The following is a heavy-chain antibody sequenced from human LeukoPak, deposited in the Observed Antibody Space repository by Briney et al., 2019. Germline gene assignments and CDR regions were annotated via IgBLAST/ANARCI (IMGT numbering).Heavy chain of an antibody. J-gene: IGHJ4*02. Sequence: PGGSLRLSCAASGFTASSNYMSCGRHAPGKGLEWVSIIYSGGRTYYADSVKGRLTVYRDNSKNTLYLQMNSLRAEGEAVYYCASRDYWGQGTLVTVSS. CDR2: IYSGGRT. V-gene: IGHV3-66*01. CDR1: GFTASSNY. CDR3: ASRDY.